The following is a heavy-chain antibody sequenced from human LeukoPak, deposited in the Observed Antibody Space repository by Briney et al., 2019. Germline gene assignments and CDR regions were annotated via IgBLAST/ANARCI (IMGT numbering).Heavy chain of an antibody. D-gene: IGHD3-16*02. J-gene: IGHJ5*02. CDR1: GGSISSYY. V-gene: IGHV4-4*07. CDR2: IYTSGST. Sequence: SSGTLSLTCTVSGGSISSYYWSWIRQPAGKGLEWIGRIYTSGSTNYNPSLKSRVTMSVDTSKNQFSLKLSSVTAADTAVYYCAREPGGYYDYVWGSYRHDWFDPWGQGTLVTVSS. CDR3: AREPGGYYDYVWGSYRHDWFDP.